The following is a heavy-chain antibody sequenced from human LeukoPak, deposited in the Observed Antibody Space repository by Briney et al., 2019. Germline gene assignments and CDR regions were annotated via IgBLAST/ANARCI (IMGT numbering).Heavy chain of an antibody. V-gene: IGHV3-48*04. D-gene: IGHD1-26*01. J-gene: IGHJ4*02. CDR1: GFTFSSYT. Sequence: QAGGSLRLSCAPSGFTFSSYTMNWVRQAPGKGLEWVSYISSSSTTIYYTDSVKGRFTISRDNAKNSLYLQMNSLRAEDTAVYYCARDPGWELCDYWGQGTLVTVSS. CDR2: ISSSSTTI. CDR3: ARDPGWELCDY.